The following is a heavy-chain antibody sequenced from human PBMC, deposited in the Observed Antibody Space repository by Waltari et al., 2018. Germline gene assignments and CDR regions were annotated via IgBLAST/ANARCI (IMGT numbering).Heavy chain of an antibody. Sequence: QLQLQESGPGLVKPSETLFLTCTVSGGSISSSSYYWGWIRQPPGKGLEWIGSIYYIGSTYYNPSLKSRVTISVDTSKNQFSLKLSSVTAADTAVYYCARDVEVHDYGDYTGSYYYYYGMDVWGQGTTVTVSS. V-gene: IGHV4-39*07. CDR1: GGSISSSSYY. CDR3: ARDVEVHDYGDYTGSYYYYYGMDV. CDR2: IYYIGST. J-gene: IGHJ6*02. D-gene: IGHD4-17*01.